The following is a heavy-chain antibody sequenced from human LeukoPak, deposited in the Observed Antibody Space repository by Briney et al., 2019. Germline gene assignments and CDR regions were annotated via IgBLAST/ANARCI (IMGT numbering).Heavy chain of an antibody. D-gene: IGHD3-9*01. CDR3: ARVPHLTGEGTFDY. CDR1: GGSVSSGGYY. J-gene: IGHJ4*02. CDR2: IYYSGST. V-gene: IGHV4-31*03. Sequence: SETLSLTCTVSGGSVSSGGYYWSWIRQHPGKGLEWIGYIYYSGSTYYNPSLKSRVTISVDTSKNQFSLKLSSVTAADTAVYYCARVPHLTGEGTFDYWGQGTLVTVSS.